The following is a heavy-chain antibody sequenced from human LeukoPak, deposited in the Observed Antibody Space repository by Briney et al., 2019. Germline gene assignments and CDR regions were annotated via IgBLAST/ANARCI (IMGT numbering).Heavy chain of an antibody. CDR2: ISSSGSTI. D-gene: IGHD3-3*01. J-gene: IGHJ6*03. CDR1: GFTFSDYY. CDR3: ARRAHYDFWSGYNMDV. Sequence: GGSLRLSCAASGFTFSDYYMSWIRQAPGKGLEWVSYISSSGSTIYYADSGKGRFTISRDNAKNSLYLQMNSLRAEDTAVYYCARRAHYDFWSGYNMDVWGKGTTVTVSS. V-gene: IGHV3-11*04.